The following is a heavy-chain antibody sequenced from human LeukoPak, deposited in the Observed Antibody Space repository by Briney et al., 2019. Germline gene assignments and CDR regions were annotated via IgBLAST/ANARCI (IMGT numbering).Heavy chain of an antibody. CDR1: GFIFSSYW. CDR2: ISYDGSNK. Sequence: GGSLRLSCAASGFIFSSYWMSWVRQAPGKGLEWVAVISYDGSNKYYADSVKGRFTISRDNSKNTLYLQMNSLRAEDTAVYYCARNSIIYYYMDVWGKGTTVTISS. J-gene: IGHJ6*03. V-gene: IGHV3-30*03. D-gene: IGHD2-21*01. CDR3: ARNSIIYYYMDV.